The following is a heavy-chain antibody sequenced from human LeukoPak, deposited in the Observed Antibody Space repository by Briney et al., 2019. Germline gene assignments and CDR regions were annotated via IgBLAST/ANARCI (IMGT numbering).Heavy chain of an antibody. V-gene: IGHV4-39*07. Sequence: PSETLSLTCTVSGGSISSSSYYWGWIRQPPGKGLEWIGSIYYSGSTYYNPSLKSRVTISVDTSKNQFSLKLSSVTAADTAVYYCARDPREVATGRDAYWGQGTLVTVSS. D-gene: IGHD5-12*01. CDR2: IYYSGST. CDR1: GGSISSSSYY. CDR3: ARDPREVATGRDAY. J-gene: IGHJ4*02.